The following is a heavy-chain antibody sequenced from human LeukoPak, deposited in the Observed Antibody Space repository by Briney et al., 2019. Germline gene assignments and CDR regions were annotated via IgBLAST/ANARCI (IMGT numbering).Heavy chain of an antibody. V-gene: IGHV1-46*01. Sequence: GASVKVSCKASGCTFTGYYMHWVRQAPGQGLEWMGIINPSGGSTSYAQKFQGRVTMTRDTSTSTVYMELSSLRSEDTAVYYCARSGGASSPRLYYYGMDVWGQGSTVTVSS. CDR3: ARSGGASSPRLYYYGMDV. CDR2: INPSGGST. J-gene: IGHJ6*02. CDR1: GCTFTGYY. D-gene: IGHD6-13*01.